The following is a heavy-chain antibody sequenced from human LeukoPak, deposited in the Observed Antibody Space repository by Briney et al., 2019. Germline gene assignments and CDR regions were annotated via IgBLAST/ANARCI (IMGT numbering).Heavy chain of an antibody. J-gene: IGHJ4*02. D-gene: IGHD1-7*01. CDR1: GGTFSSYA. V-gene: IGHV1-69*05. CDR2: IIPIFGTA. Sequence: SVKVSCKASGGTFSSYAISWVRQAPGQGLEWMGGIIPIFGTANYAQKFQGRVTITTDESTSTAYMELSSLRSEDTAVYYCASTRGITGTTDLDYWGQGTLVTVSS. CDR3: ASTRGITGTTDLDY.